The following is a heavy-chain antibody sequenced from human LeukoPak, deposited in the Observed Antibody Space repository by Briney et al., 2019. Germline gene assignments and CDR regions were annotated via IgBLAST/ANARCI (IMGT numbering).Heavy chain of an antibody. CDR2: IYYIGST. V-gene: IGHV4-59*01. D-gene: IGHD6-19*01. CDR1: GGSISSYY. CDR3: ASLIYSSGWNWFDP. Sequence: SETLSLTCTVSGGSISSYYWSWIRQPPGKGLEWIGYIYYIGSTNYNPSLKSRATISVDTSKNQFPLKLSSVTAADTAVYYCASLIYSSGWNWFDPWGQGTLVTVSS. J-gene: IGHJ5*02.